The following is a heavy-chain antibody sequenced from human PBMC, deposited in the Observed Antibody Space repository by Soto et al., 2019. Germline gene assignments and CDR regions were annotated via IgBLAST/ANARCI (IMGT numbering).Heavy chain of an antibody. V-gene: IGHV6-1*01. CDR2: TYYRSKWYN. J-gene: IGHJ4*02. CDR3: ARSTEIYCSSTSCYPPGAYYFDY. CDR1: GDSVSSNSAA. D-gene: IGHD2-2*01. Sequence: SLTWASCGDSVSSNSAAWYWIRQSPSRGLEWLGRTYYRSKWYNDYAVSVKSRITINPDTSKNQFSLQLNSVTPEDTAVYYCARSTEIYCSSTSCYPPGAYYFDYWGQGTLVTVSS.